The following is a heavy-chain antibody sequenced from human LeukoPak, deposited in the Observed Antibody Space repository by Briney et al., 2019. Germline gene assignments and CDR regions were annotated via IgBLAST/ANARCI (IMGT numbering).Heavy chain of an antibody. V-gene: IGHV3-21*01. CDR2: ISSSSSYI. CDR3: ARDPYCSGTNCHIPF. D-gene: IGHD2-2*02. J-gene: IGHJ4*02. CDR1: GFTFSSYS. Sequence: GGSLRLSCAASGFTFSSYSINWVRQAPGKGLEWVSSISSSSSYIYYADSVKGRFTISRDNAKNSLYLQMNSLRAEDTAVYYCARDPYCSGTNCHIPFWGQGTLVTVSS.